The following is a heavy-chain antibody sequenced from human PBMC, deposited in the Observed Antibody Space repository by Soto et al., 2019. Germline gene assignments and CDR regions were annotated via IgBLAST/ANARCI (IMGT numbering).Heavy chain of an antibody. CDR3: AAGYCSGGSCYPPKLPFDY. J-gene: IGHJ4*02. V-gene: IGHV4-59*01. CDR1: GGSISSYY. CDR2: IYYSGST. D-gene: IGHD2-15*01. Sequence: SETLSLTCTVSGGSISSYYWSWIRQPPGKGLEWIGYIYYSGSTNYNPSLKSRVTISVDTSKNQFSLKLSSVTAADTAVYYCAAGYCSGGSCYPPKLPFDYWGQGTLVTVSS.